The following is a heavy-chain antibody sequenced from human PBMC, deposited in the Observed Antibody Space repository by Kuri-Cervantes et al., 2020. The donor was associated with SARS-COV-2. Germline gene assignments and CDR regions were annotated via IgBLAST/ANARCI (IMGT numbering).Heavy chain of an antibody. Sequence: SETLSLTCTVSGGSISSYYWSWIRQPAGKGLEWIGRIYTSGSTNYNPSLKSRVTMSVDTSKNQFSLKLSSVTAADTAVYYCARHQTYSSSFYYYYYYGMDVWGQGTTVTVSS. CDR1: GGSISSYY. CDR2: IYTSGST. CDR3: ARHQTYSSSFYYYYYYGMDV. J-gene: IGHJ6*02. V-gene: IGHV4-4*07. D-gene: IGHD6-6*01.